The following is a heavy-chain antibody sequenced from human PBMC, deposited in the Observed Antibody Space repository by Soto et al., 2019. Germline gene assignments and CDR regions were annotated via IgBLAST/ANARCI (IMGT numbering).Heavy chain of an antibody. V-gene: IGHV3-33*01. CDR3: ARDGSHYDVAC. Sequence: LVESGGGVAQPGRSLRLSCAASGFSFSPSGMHWVRQAPGKGLEWVGMIWNDGSTTHFADSVKGRFTISRDNSKNTLYLQMNSLRDEDTAVYYCARDGSHYDVACWGQGTLVSVSS. CDR2: IWNDGSTT. CDR1: GFSFSPSG. J-gene: IGHJ4*02. D-gene: IGHD4-4*01.